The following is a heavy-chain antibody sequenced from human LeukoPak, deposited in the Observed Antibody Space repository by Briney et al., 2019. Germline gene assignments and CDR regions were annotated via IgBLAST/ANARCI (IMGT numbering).Heavy chain of an antibody. D-gene: IGHD3-10*01. CDR3: AKDRQTNYYGSGSYIV. V-gene: IGHV3-23*01. J-gene: IGHJ4*02. CDR2: ISGSGGST. Sequence: GGSLRLSCTASGFTFSNYGMSWVRQAPGKGLEWVSGISGSGGSTYYADSVKGRFTISRDNSKNTLYLQMNSLRAEDTAVYYCAKDRQTNYYGSGSYIVWGQGTLVTVSS. CDR1: GFTFSNYG.